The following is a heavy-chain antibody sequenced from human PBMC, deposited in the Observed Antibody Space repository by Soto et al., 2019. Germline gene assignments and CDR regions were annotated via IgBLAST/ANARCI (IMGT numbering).Heavy chain of an antibody. V-gene: IGHV1-69*13. CDR3: AGDWEGYCSSTSCIDRWFDP. CDR1: GGTFSSYA. D-gene: IGHD2-2*01. CDR2: IIPIFGTA. Sequence: ASVKVSCKASGGTFSSYAISWVRQAPGQGLEWMGGIIPIFGTANYAQKFQGRVTITADESTSTAYMELSSLRSEDTAVYYCAGDWEGYCSSTSCIDRWFDPWGQGTLVTVSS. J-gene: IGHJ5*02.